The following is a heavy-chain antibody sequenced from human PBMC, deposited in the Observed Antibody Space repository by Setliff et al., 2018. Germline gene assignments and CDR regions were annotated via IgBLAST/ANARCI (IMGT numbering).Heavy chain of an antibody. CDR2: INPNSGGT. CDR3: AGGPAGTYAFDI. CDR1: GGTFSIYT. Sequence: ASVKVSCEASGGTFSIYTISWVRQAPGQGLEWMGWINPNSGGTNYAQKFQGWVTMTRDTSISTAYMELSRLRSDDTAVYYCAGGPAGTYAFDIWGQGTMVTVSS. J-gene: IGHJ3*02. D-gene: IGHD1-7*01. V-gene: IGHV1-2*04.